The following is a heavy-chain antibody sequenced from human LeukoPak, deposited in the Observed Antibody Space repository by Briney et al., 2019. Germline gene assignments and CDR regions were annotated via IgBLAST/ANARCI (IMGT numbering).Heavy chain of an antibody. D-gene: IGHD6-6*01. CDR2: IIPIFGTA. J-gene: IGHJ3*02. CDR1: GGTFSSYA. V-gene: IGHV1-69*05. CDR3: ARVRVAARPGAFDI. Sequence: SVKVSCKASGGTFSSYAISWVRQAPGQGLEWMGGIIPIFGTANYAQKLQGRVTMTTDTSTSTAYMELRSLRSDDTAVYYCARVRVAARPGAFDIWGQGTMVTVSS.